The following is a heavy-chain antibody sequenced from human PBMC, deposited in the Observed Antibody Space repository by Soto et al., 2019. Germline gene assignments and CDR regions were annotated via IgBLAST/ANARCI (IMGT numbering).Heavy chain of an antibody. V-gene: IGHV3-21*01. CDR3: ARDQLYYNDISGRPLNAFDV. CDR1: GFTFSSYS. CDR2: ISSGSSYI. D-gene: IGHD3-22*01. Sequence: GSLRLSCAASGFTFSSYSMNWVRQAPGKGLEWVSSISSGSSYIYYADSVKGRFTISRDNAKNSLYLQMNSLRAEDTAVYYCARDQLYYNDISGRPLNAFDVWGQGTMVTVSS. J-gene: IGHJ3*01.